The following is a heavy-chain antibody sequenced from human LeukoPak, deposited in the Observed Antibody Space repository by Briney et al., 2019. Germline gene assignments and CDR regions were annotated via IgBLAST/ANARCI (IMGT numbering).Heavy chain of an antibody. Sequence: ASVKVSCKASGYTLTNYGVSWVRQAPGQGLEWMGWISAYNGNTNYAQKLQGRVTMTTDTSTSTAYMELRSLRSDDTAVYYCARASTHRYNWKSGQLNDAFDIWGQGTMVTVSS. D-gene: IGHD1-20*01. CDR3: ARASTHRYNWKSGQLNDAFDI. CDR1: GYTLTNYG. CDR2: ISAYNGNT. J-gene: IGHJ3*02. V-gene: IGHV1-18*01.